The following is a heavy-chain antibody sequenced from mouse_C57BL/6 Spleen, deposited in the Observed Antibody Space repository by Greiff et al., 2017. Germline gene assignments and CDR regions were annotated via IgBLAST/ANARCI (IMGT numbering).Heavy chain of an antibody. CDR3: ARSPANWAWFAY. D-gene: IGHD4-1*01. CDR2: INPNNGGT. CDR1: GYTFTDYY. Sequence: VQLQQSGPELVKPGASVKISCKASGYTFTDYYMNWVKQSHGKSLEWIGDINPNNGGTSYNQKFKGKATLTVDKSSSTAYMELRSLTSEDSAVYYCARSPANWAWFAYWGQGTLVTVSA. V-gene: IGHV1-26*01. J-gene: IGHJ3*01.